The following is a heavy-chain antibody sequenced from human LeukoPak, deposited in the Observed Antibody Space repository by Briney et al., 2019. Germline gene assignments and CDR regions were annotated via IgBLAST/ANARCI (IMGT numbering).Heavy chain of an antibody. J-gene: IGHJ6*03. Sequence: GASVKVSCKASRYTFNRYYMHWVRQAPGQALEWMGIIKPSGGSTSYAQKFQGRVTMTRDMSTSTVYMELSSLRSEDTAVYYCAREQVWQLWFVSYYYYYMDVWGKGTTVTVSS. V-gene: IGHV1-46*02. D-gene: IGHD5-18*01. CDR1: RYTFNRYY. CDR2: IKPSGGST. CDR3: AREQVWQLWFVSYYYYYMDV.